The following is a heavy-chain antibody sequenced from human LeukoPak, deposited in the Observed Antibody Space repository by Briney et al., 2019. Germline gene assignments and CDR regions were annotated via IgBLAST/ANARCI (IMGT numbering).Heavy chain of an antibody. V-gene: IGHV3-33*01. CDR3: ARDGGGVRYFDWENAPNYFDY. D-gene: IGHD3-9*01. CDR2: IWYDGSNK. CDR1: GFTFSSYG. Sequence: GGSLRLSCAASGFTFSSYGMHWVRQAPGEGLEWVAVIWYDGSNKYYADSVKGRFTISRDNSKNTLYLQMNSLRAEDTAVYYCARDGGGVRYFDWENAPNYFDYWGQGTLVTVSS. J-gene: IGHJ4*02.